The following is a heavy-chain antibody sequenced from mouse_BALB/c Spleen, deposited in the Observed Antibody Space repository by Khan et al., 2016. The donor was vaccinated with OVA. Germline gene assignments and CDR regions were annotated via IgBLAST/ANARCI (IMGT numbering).Heavy chain of an antibody. J-gene: IGHJ2*01. CDR2: ISYSGST. D-gene: IGHD1-2*01. CDR1: GYSITSGYG. CDR3: ARTARIKY. V-gene: IGHV3-2*02. Sequence: VRLQQSGPGLVKPSQSLSLTCTVTGYSITSGYGWNWIRQFPGNKLEWMGYISYSGSTNYNPSLKSRISITRDTSKNQFFLQLNSVTTEDTATYYCARTARIKYWGLGTTLTVSS.